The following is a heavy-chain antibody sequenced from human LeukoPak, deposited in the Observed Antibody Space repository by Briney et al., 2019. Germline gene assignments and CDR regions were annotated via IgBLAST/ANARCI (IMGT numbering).Heavy chain of an antibody. CDR3: ARDRVTAGMGAFDI. Sequence: GGSLRLSCAASGFTFSSYAMHWVRQAPGKGLEWVAVISYDGSNKYYADSVKGRFTISRDNSKNTLYLQMNSLRAEDTAVYYCARDRVTAGMGAFDIWGQGTMVTVSS. D-gene: IGHD6-13*01. CDR2: ISYDGSNK. CDR1: GFTFSSYA. V-gene: IGHV3-30-3*01. J-gene: IGHJ3*02.